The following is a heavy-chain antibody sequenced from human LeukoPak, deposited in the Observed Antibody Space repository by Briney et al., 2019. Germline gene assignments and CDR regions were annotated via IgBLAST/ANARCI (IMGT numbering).Heavy chain of an antibody. J-gene: IGHJ4*02. Sequence: LSLTCTVSGGSINSYYWSWIRQTPGKGLEWVSYISTSGRTIYYADSVKGRFTISRDNAKNSLYLQMNSLRAEDTAVYYCAEFDSSGYYYDYWGQGTLVTVSS. CDR2: ISTSGRTI. D-gene: IGHD3-22*01. CDR3: AEFDSSGYYYDY. V-gene: IGHV3-11*04. CDR1: GGSINSYY.